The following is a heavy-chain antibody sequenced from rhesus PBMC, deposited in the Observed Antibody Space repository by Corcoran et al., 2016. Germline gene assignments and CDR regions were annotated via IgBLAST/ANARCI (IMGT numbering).Heavy chain of an antibody. J-gene: IGHJ4*01. Sequence: QVQLQESGPGLLKPAETLSLTCAVSGGSISGGYGWCWIRQPPGKGLEWIGTIYSRSGDTHYNPSLKSRVTISTDTSKNQISLKLSSVTAADTAVYYCARDGPPPNFLDYWGQGVLVTVSS. CDR2: IYSRSGDT. CDR3: ARDGPPPNFLDY. D-gene: IGHD1-38*01. CDR1: GGSISGGYG. V-gene: IGHV4S7*01.